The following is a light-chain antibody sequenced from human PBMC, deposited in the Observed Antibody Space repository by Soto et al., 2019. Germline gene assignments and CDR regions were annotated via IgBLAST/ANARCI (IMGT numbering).Light chain of an antibody. CDR1: QDISNF. CDR3: QQYDDLPST. J-gene: IGKJ4*01. CDR2: DAS. Sequence: DIQMTQSPSSLSASVGDRVTITCQATQDISNFLNWYQQKSGKPPKLLIYDASNLDTGVPPRFSGAGSGTEFALTISSLQPEDVATYYCQQYDDLPSTFGGGTKVEV. V-gene: IGKV1-33*01.